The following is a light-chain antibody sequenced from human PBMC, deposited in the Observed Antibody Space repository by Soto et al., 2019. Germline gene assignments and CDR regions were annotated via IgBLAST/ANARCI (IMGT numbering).Light chain of an antibody. CDR3: QQYNDWPLT. J-gene: IGKJ1*01. CDR2: GAF. Sequence: IVMTQSPATLSVSPGERATLSCRASQSVSSNLAWYQQKPGQAPSLLIYGAFTRATGIPARFSGTGSGTEFTLTISSLQSEDFALYYCQQYNDWPLTFGQGTKV. V-gene: IGKV3-15*01. CDR1: QSVSSN.